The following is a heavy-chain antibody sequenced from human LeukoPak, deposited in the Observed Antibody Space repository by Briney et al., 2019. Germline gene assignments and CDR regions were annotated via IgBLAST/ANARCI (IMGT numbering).Heavy chain of an antibody. V-gene: IGHV4-4*07. D-gene: IGHD6-13*01. J-gene: IGHJ5*02. CDR3: ARDTSSSWYRDFSWFDP. CDR2: IYTSGST. Sequence: SETLSLTCTVSGGSISSYYWSWIRQPAGKGLERIGRIYTSGSTNYNPSLKSRVTMSVDTSKNQFSLKLSSVTAADTAVYYCARDTSSSWYRDFSWFDPWGQGTLVTVSS. CDR1: GGSISSYY.